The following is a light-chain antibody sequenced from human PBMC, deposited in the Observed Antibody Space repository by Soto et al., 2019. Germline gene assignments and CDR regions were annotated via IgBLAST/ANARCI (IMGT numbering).Light chain of an antibody. CDR3: AAWDDSLNGPGYV. CDR1: SSNIGSNT. J-gene: IGLJ1*01. Sequence: QSVLTQPPSASGTPGQRGTISCSGSSSNIGSNTVNWYQQLPGTAPKLLIYSNNQRPSGVPDRFSGSKSGTSASLAISGLQSEDEADYYCAAWDDSLNGPGYVFGTGTKRTVL. CDR2: SNN. V-gene: IGLV1-44*01.